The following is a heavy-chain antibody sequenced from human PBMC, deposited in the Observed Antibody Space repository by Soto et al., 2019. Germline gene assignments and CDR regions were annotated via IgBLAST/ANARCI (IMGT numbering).Heavy chain of an antibody. D-gene: IGHD5-18*01. V-gene: IGHV3-21*01. CDR3: ARDPSEINGYRQQPDY. CDR2: ISRSSSHI. CDR1: GFTFNIYS. Sequence: PGGSLRLSCAASGFTFNIYSMNWVRQAPGRGLEWVSSISRSSSHIYYADSVRGRFTISRDNAKNSLYLQMNSLRDEDTALYYCARDPSEINGYRQQPDYWGQGTLVTVSS. J-gene: IGHJ4*02.